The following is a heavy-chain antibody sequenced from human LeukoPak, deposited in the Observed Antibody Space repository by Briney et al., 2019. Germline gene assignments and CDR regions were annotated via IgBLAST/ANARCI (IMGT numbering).Heavy chain of an antibody. CDR3: ARRVKIAVAGTGWFDP. CDR1: GGSISSSSYY. D-gene: IGHD6-19*01. Sequence: PSETLSLTCTVSGGSISSSSYYWGWIRQPPGKGPEWIGSIYYSGSTYYNPSLKSRVTISVDTSKNQFSLKLSSVTAADTAVYYCARRVKIAVAGTGWFDPWGQGTLVTVSS. J-gene: IGHJ5*02. V-gene: IGHV4-39*01. CDR2: IYYSGST.